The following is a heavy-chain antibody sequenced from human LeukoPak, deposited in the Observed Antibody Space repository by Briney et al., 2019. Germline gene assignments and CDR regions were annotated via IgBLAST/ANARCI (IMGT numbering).Heavy chain of an antibody. CDR2: IYTSGTT. Sequence: SETLSLTCTVSGDSISSGDFYWSWIRQPAGKGLEWIGRIYTSGTTNYNPSLRSRVTISVDTSKNQFSLKLSSVTAADTAVYCCARGPYYYDSSGAFDIWGQGTMVTVSS. CDR3: ARGPYYYDSSGAFDI. D-gene: IGHD3-22*01. CDR1: GDSISSGDFY. V-gene: IGHV4-61*02. J-gene: IGHJ3*02.